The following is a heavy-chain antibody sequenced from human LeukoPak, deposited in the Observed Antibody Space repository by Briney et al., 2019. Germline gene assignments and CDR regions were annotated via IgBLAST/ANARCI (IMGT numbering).Heavy chain of an antibody. CDR2: INHSGST. D-gene: IGHD3-3*01. Sequence: SETLSLTCAVYGGSFSGYYWSWIRQPPGKGLEWIGEINHSGSTYYNPSLKSRVTISVDRSKNQFSLKLSSVTAADTAVYYCARDSRYYDFWSGYLPGYYYYGMDVWGQGTTVTVSS. CDR3: ARDSRYYDFWSGYLPGYYYYGMDV. V-gene: IGHV4-34*01. J-gene: IGHJ6*02. CDR1: GGSFSGYY.